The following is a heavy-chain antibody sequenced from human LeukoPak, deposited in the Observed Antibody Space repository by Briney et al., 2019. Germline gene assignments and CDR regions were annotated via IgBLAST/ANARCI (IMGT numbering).Heavy chain of an antibody. CDR3: ARYWYSSSHRGNVDP. Sequence: GGSLRLSCAASGFTFSSYAMSWVRQAPGKGLEWVANIKQDGSEKHYVDSVKGRFTISRDNAKNSLYLQMNSLRAEDTVVYYCARYWYSSSHRGNVDPWGQGTLVTVSS. CDR2: IKQDGSEK. J-gene: IGHJ5*02. CDR1: GFTFSSYA. V-gene: IGHV3-7*01. D-gene: IGHD6-13*01.